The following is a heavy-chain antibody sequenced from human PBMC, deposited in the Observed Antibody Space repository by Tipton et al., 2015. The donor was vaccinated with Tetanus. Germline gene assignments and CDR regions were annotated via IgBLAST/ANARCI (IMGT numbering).Heavy chain of an antibody. D-gene: IGHD2/OR15-2a*01. CDR3: ARASGGGKNQASYFH. V-gene: IGHV3-23*01. CDR1: GFTFSSYG. J-gene: IGHJ4*02. Sequence: SLRLSCAASGFTFSSYGMSWVRQAPGKGLEWVSGVNGSGGRTYYAASVKGRFTISRDNSKNTVYLQMNTLRTEDTVLYYCARASGGGKNQASYFHWGRRTLVTVSS. CDR2: VNGSGGRT.